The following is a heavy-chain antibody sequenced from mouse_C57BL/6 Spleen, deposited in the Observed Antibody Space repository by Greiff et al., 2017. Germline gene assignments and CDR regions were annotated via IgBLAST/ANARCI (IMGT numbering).Heavy chain of an antibody. J-gene: IGHJ3*01. CDR2: IYPGSGST. V-gene: IGHV1-55*01. Sequence: QVQLQQPGAELVKPGASVKMSCKASGYTFTSYWLTWEKQRPGQGLEWIGDIYPGSGSTNYNEKFKSKATLTVDTPSSTAYMQLSSLTSEDSAVYYGARSPYYSDSEESARFAYWGQGTLVTVAA. D-gene: IGHD2-12*01. CDR3: ARSPYYSDSEESARFAY. CDR1: GYTFTSYW.